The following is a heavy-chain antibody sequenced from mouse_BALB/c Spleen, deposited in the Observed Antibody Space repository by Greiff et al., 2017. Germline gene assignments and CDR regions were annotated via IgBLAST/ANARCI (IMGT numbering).Heavy chain of an antibody. CDR1: GFTFSSFG. D-gene: IGHD1-1*01. CDR2: ISSGSSTI. J-gene: IGHJ4*01. CDR3: ARDPHYYGSSYNAMDY. V-gene: IGHV5-17*02. Sequence: EVQLVESGGGLVQPGGSRKLSCAASGFTFSSFGMHWVRQAPEKGLEWVAYISSGSSTIYYADTVKGRFTISRDNPKNTLFLQMTSLRSEDTAMYYCARDPHYYGSSYNAMDYWGQGTSVTVSS.